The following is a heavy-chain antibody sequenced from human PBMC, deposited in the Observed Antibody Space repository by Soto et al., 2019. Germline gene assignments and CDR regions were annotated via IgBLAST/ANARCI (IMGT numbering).Heavy chain of an antibody. D-gene: IGHD3-3*01. J-gene: IGHJ4*02. CDR3: TKGDSAGYFDPSSGYSRPDH. V-gene: IGHV3-23*01. CDR2: ITTSDDIT. Sequence: EVQLFESGGGLVEPGESLRLSCAASGFIFKDFAMSWVRQAPGKGLEWVSTITTSDDITYSADSVRGRFTISRDNSANTLFLQMSSLRGDDTATYYCTKGDSAGYFDPSSGYSRPDHWGRGTRVSVAS. CDR1: GFIFKDFA.